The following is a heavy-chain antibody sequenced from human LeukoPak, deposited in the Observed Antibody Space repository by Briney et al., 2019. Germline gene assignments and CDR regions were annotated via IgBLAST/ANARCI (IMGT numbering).Heavy chain of an antibody. CDR2: FDPEDGET. D-gene: IGHD2-2*01. V-gene: IGHV1-24*01. CDR1: GYPLSELS. Sequence: ASVKVSCKVSGYPLSELSMHWVRQAPGKGLEWMGGFDPEDGETIYAQNFQGRVTMTEDTSTDTTYMELSSLRSEDTAVYYCANVMSPLRYCSSTSCNYGMDVWGQGTTVTVSS. CDR3: ANVMSPLRYCSSTSCNYGMDV. J-gene: IGHJ6*02.